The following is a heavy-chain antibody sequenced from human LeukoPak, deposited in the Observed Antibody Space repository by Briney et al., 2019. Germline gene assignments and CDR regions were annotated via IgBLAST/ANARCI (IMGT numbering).Heavy chain of an antibody. Sequence: PGGSLRLSCAASRFTFSRYGMHWVRQAPGKGLEWVAFIRYDGSDKYYADSVKGRFTISRDNSKNTLYVQMNSLRAEDAAVYFCAKAPVTSCRGAYCYPFDSWGQGTLVTVSS. CDR3: AKAPVTSCRGAYCYPFDS. D-gene: IGHD2-21*01. J-gene: IGHJ4*02. CDR1: RFTFSRYG. CDR2: IRYDGSDK. V-gene: IGHV3-30*02.